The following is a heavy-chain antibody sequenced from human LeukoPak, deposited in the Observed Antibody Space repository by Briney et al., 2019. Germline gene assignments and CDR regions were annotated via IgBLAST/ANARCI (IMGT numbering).Heavy chain of an antibody. D-gene: IGHD2-2*01. CDR3: ARLVGTYCSSTTCYARSYFDY. J-gene: IGHJ4*02. Sequence: SETLSLTCTVSGGSISSNSYYWGWIRQPPGKGLEWIGNIYYSGSTYYNPSLKSRVTISVDTSKNQFSLRLSSVTAADTAVYYCARLVGTYCSSTTCYARSYFDYWGQGTLVTVSS. V-gene: IGHV4-39*01. CDR2: IYYSGST. CDR1: GGSISSNSYY.